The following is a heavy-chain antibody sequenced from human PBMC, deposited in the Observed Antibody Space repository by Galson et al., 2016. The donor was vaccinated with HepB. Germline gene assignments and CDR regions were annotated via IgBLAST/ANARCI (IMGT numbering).Heavy chain of an antibody. CDR1: GFTFTTYS. V-gene: IGHV3-13*01. J-gene: IGHJ6*02. Sequence: SLRLSCAVSGFTFTTYSMLGARQTKTKHLNSDSAIGTAGDTYYPDSVKGRFTISRENAKNSLYLQMNSLRAGDTAVYYCARGPYRRSSFYYGMDVWGQGTTVTVSS. D-gene: IGHD3-10*01. CDR2: IGTAGDT. CDR3: ARGPYRRSSFYYGMDV.